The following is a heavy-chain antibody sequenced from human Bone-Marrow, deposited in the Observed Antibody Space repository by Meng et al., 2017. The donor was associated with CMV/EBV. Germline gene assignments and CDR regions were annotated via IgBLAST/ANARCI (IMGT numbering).Heavy chain of an antibody. CDR3: ARDRESSSWYRGAFDI. J-gene: IGHJ3*02. V-gene: IGHV1-69*05. CDR1: GYTFTGYY. CDR2: IIPIFGTA. D-gene: IGHD6-13*01. Sequence: SVKVSCKASGYTFTGYYMHWVRQAPGQGLEWMGGIIPIFGTANYAQKFQGRVTITTDESTSTAYMELSSLRSEDTAVYYCARDRESSSWYRGAFDIWGQGTMVTVSS.